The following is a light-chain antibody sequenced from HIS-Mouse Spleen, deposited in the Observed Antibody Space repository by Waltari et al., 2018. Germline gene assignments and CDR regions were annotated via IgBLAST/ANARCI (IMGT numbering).Light chain of an antibody. Sequence: IVLTQSPGTLALSPGERATLSCRASPSVSTSYLAWYQQKPGKAPRLLIYGASSRATGIPDRFSGSGSGTDFTLTISRLEPEDFAVYYCQQYGSSFTFGPGTKVDIK. CDR3: QQYGSSFT. CDR2: GAS. J-gene: IGKJ3*01. CDR1: PSVSTSY. V-gene: IGKV3-20*01.